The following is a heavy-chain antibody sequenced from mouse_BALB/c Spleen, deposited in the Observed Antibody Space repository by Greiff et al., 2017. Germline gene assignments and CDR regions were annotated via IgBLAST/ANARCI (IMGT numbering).Heavy chain of an antibody. D-gene: IGHD1-1*01. J-gene: IGHJ1*01. CDR3: ARQGPYYYGSSKAYYWYFDV. CDR2: INSNGGST. CDR1: GFTFSSYY. Sequence: EVKLVESGGGLVKLGGSLKLSCAASGFTFSSYYMSWVRQTPEKRLELVAAINSNGGSTYYPDTVKGRFTISRDNAKNTLYLQMSSLKSEDTALYYCARQGPYYYGSSKAYYWYFDVWGAGTTVTVSS. V-gene: IGHV5-6-2*01.